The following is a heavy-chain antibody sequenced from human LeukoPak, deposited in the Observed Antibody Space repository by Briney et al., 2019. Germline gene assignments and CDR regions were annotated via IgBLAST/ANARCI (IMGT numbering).Heavy chain of an antibody. CDR2: ISSSSSYI. D-gene: IGHD2-8*01. CDR1: GFTFSSYS. V-gene: IGHV3-21*01. Sequence: PGGSLRLSCAASGFTFSSYSMNWVRQAPGKGLEWVSSISSSSSYIYYADSVKGRFTISRDNAKNSLYLQMNSLRAEDTAVYYCAREKELGYCTNGVCYTTTDAFDIWGQGTMVTVSS. CDR3: AREKELGYCTNGVCYTTTDAFDI. J-gene: IGHJ3*02.